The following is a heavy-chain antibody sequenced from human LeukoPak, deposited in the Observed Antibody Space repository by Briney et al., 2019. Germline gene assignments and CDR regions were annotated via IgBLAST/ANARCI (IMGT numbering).Heavy chain of an antibody. CDR1: GFTFNDYA. V-gene: IGHV3-30-3*01. J-gene: IGHJ4*02. CDR3: ARDWFRGMTVAGPLDY. D-gene: IGHD6-19*01. CDR2: ISYDGSNK. Sequence: GGSLRLSCAASGFTFNDYAIHWVRQAPGKGLEWVAVISYDGSNKFYTDSVKGRFTISRDNSKNTLSLQMNSLRAEDTAVYYCARDWFRGMTVAGPLDYWGQGTQVTVSS.